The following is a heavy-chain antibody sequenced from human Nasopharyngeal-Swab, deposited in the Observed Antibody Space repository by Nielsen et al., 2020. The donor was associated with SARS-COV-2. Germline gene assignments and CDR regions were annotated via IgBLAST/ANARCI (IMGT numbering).Heavy chain of an antibody. CDR1: GGSISSSGYF. V-gene: IGHV4-39*01. Sequence: SETLSLTCTVSGGSISSSGYFWGWIRQPPGKGREWIGSIYYTRSTYHTPSLKSRVTISVDTSKNQFSLHLSSVTAAYTAVYYCARPSGAAGSWGHGILVTVSS. CDR3: ARPSGAAGS. J-gene: IGHJ5*01. D-gene: IGHD6-25*01. CDR2: IYYTRST.